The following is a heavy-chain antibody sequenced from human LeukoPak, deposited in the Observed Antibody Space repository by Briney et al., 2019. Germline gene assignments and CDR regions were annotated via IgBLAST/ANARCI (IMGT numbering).Heavy chain of an antibody. J-gene: IGHJ4*02. CDR3: ARGPSTRDFDY. CDR1: GGSFSGYY. CDR2: INHSGST. Sequence: SETLSLTCAVYGGSFSGYYWSWIRQPPGKGLEWIGEINHSGSTNYNPSLKSRVTISVDTSKNQFSLKLSSVTAADTAVYYCARGPSTRDFDYWGQGTLVTVSS. V-gene: IGHV4-34*01.